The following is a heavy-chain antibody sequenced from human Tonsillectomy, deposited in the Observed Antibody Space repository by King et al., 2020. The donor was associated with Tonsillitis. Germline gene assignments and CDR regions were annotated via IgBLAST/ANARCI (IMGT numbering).Heavy chain of an antibody. J-gene: IGHJ5*02. D-gene: IGHD2-2*01. V-gene: IGHV1-46*01. CDR1: GYTFTTYY. CDR3: ARDRPSSSISCYGGSWFDP. Sequence: VQLVESGAEVKKPGASVKVSCKASGYTFTTYYMHWVRQAPGQGLEWVGMINPSGGSTNYAQTFQDRVTMTRDTSTSIVYLDLSSLSAEDTAVYYCARDRPSSSISCYGGSWFDPWGQGTLVTVSS. CDR2: INPSGGST.